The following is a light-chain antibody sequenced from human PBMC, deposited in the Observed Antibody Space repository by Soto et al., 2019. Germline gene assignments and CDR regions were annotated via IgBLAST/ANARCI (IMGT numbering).Light chain of an antibody. CDR2: GSS. CDR1: QSISSTQ. V-gene: IGKV3-20*01. Sequence: EIVMTQSPATLSVSPGDRATISCRASQSISSTQLVWYQQKPGQAPTLLIFGSSSRATGIPDRFSGSGSGTELTLTISGLQPEDFAVYYCQQYGTSPGTFGQGTKVDI. CDR3: QQYGTSPGT. J-gene: IGKJ1*01.